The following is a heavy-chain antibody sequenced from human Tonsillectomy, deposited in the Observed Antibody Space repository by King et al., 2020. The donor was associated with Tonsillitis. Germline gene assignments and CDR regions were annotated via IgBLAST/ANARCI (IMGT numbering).Heavy chain of an antibody. V-gene: IGHV3-23*04. J-gene: IGHJ4*02. CDR2: IIGSGGSP. D-gene: IGHD5-18*01. CDR1: GFTFSSYA. CDR3: AKGSGVDTAMAVDY. Sequence: VQLVESGGGLVQPGGSLRLSCAASGFTFSSYAISWVRQAPGKGLEWVSVIIGSGGSPYYADSVKGRFTISRDNSKNTLYLQMNSLRAEDTAVYYCAKGSGVDTAMAVDYWGQGTLVTVSS.